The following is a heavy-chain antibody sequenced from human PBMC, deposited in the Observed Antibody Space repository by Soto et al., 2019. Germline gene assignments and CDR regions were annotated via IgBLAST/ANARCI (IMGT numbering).Heavy chain of an antibody. Sequence: QAGGSLRLSCAASGFTFSSYGMHWVRQAPGKGLEWVAVISYDGSNKYYADSVKGRFTISRDNSKNTLYLQMNSLRAEDTAVYYCAKTYSSSWPPVDYWGQGTLVTVSS. CDR3: AKTYSSSWPPVDY. CDR2: ISYDGSNK. CDR1: GFTFSSYG. V-gene: IGHV3-30*18. D-gene: IGHD6-13*01. J-gene: IGHJ4*02.